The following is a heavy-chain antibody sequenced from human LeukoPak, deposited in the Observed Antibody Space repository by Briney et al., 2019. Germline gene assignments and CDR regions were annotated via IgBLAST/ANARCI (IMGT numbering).Heavy chain of an antibody. J-gene: IGHJ4*02. Sequence: GASVKVSCKVSGYTLTELSMHWVRQAPGKGLEWMGGFDPQDGETIYAQKFQGRVTVTEDTSTDTAYMEVSSLTSEDTAVYYCARGYNSGFDYWGQGTLVTVSS. D-gene: IGHD6-19*01. V-gene: IGHV1-24*01. CDR1: GYTLTELS. CDR2: FDPQDGET. CDR3: ARGYNSGFDY.